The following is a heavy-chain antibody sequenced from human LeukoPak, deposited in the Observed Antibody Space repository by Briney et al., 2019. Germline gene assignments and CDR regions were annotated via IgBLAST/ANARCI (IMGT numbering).Heavy chain of an antibody. V-gene: IGHV4-34*01. Sequence: SETLSLTCAVYGGSFSDYFWNWIRQPPGKGLEWIGEINHGGGTRYNPSLKSRVTISVDTSKNQFSLKLSSVTAADTAVHYCAREGYYYYYMDVWGKGTTVTVSS. D-gene: IGHD3-16*01. CDR1: GGSFSDYF. CDR2: INHGGGT. J-gene: IGHJ6*03. CDR3: AREGYYYYYMDV.